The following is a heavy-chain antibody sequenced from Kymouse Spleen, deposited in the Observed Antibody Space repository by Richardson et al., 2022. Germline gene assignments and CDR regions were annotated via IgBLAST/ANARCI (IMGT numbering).Heavy chain of an antibody. J-gene: IGHJ4*02. Sequence: QVQLVESGGGVVQPGRSLRLSCAASGFTFSSYGMHWVRQAPGKGLEWVAVISYDGSNKYYADSVKGRFTISRDNSKNTLYLQMNSLRAEDTAVYYCAKDYSSGCFDYWGQGTLVTVSS. CDR3: AKDYSSGCFDY. CDR2: ISYDGSNK. D-gene: IGHD6-19*01. CDR1: GFTFSSYG. V-gene: IGHV3-30*18.